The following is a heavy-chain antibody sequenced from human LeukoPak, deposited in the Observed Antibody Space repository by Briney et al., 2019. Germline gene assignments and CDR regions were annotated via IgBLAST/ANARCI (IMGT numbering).Heavy chain of an antibody. CDR2: IYYSGST. CDR3: ARNRYYYDSSGYSFRWFDP. V-gene: IGHV4-59*01. Sequence: PSETLSLTCTVSGGSISSYYWSWIRQPPGKGLEWIGCIYYSGSTNYNPSLKSRVTISVDTSKNQFSLKLSSVTAADTAVYYCARNRYYYDSSGYSFRWFDPWGQGTLVTVSS. D-gene: IGHD3-22*01. CDR1: GGSISSYY. J-gene: IGHJ5*02.